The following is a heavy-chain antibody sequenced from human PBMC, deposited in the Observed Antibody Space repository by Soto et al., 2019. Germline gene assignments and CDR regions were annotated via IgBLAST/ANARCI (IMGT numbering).Heavy chain of an antibody. D-gene: IGHD3-16*01. J-gene: IGHJ4*02. V-gene: IGHV4-59*01. CDR3: ASKEGAY. CDR1: GGSISSYY. Sequence: QVQLQESGPGLVKPSETLSLTCTVSGGSISSYYWSWIRQPPGKGLEWIGYIYYSGSTNYNPSLKRRVTISVDTSKNQFSLKLSSVTAADTAVYYCASKEGAYWGQGTLVTVSS. CDR2: IYYSGST.